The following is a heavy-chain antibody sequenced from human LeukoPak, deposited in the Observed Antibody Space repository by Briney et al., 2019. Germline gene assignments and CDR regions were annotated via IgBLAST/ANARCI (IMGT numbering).Heavy chain of an antibody. CDR2: IDPNSGGT. Sequence: GASVKVSCKASDYIFSGHFIHWVRRAPGQGLEWIGRIDPNSGGTSFAPKFQGRVTMTRDTSISTAYMEVTRLTSDDTAVYYCARRPPMSAADNWLDPWGQGTLVTVSS. CDR1: DYIFSGHF. V-gene: IGHV1-2*06. D-gene: IGHD6-13*01. CDR3: ARRPPMSAADNWLDP. J-gene: IGHJ5*02.